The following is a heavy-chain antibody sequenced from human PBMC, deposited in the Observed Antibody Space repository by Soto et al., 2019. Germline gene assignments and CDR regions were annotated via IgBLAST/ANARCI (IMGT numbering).Heavy chain of an antibody. CDR3: ARLPVTELIAAAVPNYYYGMDV. D-gene: IGHD6-13*01. CDR2: IDPSDSYT. Sequence: PGESLKISCKGSGYSFTSYWISWVRQMPGKGLEWMGRIDPSDSYTNYSPSFQGHVTISADKSISTAYLQWSSLKASDTAMYYCARLPVTELIAAAVPNYYYGMDVWGQGTTVTVSS. CDR1: GYSFTSYW. V-gene: IGHV5-10-1*01. J-gene: IGHJ6*02.